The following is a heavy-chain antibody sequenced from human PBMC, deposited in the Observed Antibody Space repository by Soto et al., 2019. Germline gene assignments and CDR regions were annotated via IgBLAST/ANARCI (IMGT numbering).Heavy chain of an antibody. V-gene: IGHV3-66*04. CDR2: IYSGGSA. CDR1: GFTVSSNY. J-gene: IGHJ4*02. Sequence: GGSLRLSCAASGFTVSSNYMSWVRQAPGKGLEWVSVIYSGGSAYYADSVKGRFTISRDNSKNTLYLQMNSLRAEDTAVYYCARHGYSYGLFDYWGQGTLVTVSS. D-gene: IGHD5-18*01. CDR3: ARHGYSYGLFDY.